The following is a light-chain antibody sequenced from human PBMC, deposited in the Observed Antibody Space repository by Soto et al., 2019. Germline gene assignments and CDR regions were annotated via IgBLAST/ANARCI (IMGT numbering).Light chain of an antibody. CDR1: SSDIGGYDY. V-gene: IGLV2-14*01. CDR2: DVN. J-gene: IGLJ2*01. CDR3: ISYASGSSHVV. Sequence: QSALTQPASVSGSLGQSITLSCTGTSSDIGGYDYVSWYQRHPGKAPKLIIYDVNNRPSGVSNRFSGSKSGNTASLTISGLQAEDEADYYCISYASGSSHVVFGGGTKLTVL.